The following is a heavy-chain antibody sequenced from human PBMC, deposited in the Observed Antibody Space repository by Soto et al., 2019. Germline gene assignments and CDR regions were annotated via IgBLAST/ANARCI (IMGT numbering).Heavy chain of an antibody. V-gene: IGHV3-48*02. CDR2: ISSSGSII. CDR1: GFTFSSYS. Sequence: GGSLRLSCAASGFTFSSYSLNWVRQAPGKGLEWVSYISSSGSIIYYADTVKGRFTISRDNAKNSLYLQMNSLRDGDTAVYYCARYSSGCYGLDYWGQGTLVTVSS. J-gene: IGHJ4*02. D-gene: IGHD6-19*01. CDR3: ARYSSGCYGLDY.